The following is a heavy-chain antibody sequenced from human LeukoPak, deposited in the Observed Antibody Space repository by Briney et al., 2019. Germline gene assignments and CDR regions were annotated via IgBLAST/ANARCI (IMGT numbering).Heavy chain of an antibody. J-gene: IGHJ4*02. V-gene: IGHV3-23*01. Sequence: QSGGSLRLSCAASGFTFTNYAMNWVRQAPGKGLEWVSAISGSGGSSSYADSVRGRFTISRDNSNNMLYLQMNSLRAVDTAVYYCAKPLRDAGSFNYPYFDFWGQGTLVTVSS. CDR2: ISGSGGSS. D-gene: IGHD5-24*01. CDR1: GFTFTNYA. CDR3: AKPLRDAGSFNYPYFDF.